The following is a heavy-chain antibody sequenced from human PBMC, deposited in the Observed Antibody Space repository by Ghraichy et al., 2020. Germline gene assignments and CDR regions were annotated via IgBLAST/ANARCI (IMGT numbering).Heavy chain of an antibody. CDR2: MSHSGQTI. Sequence: GGSLRLSCAGAGFTFSDYDMTWIRKAPGKGLQWLAYMSHSGQTIYYADSVRGRFIISRDDAKNSVYLQMKSLRAEDKAVYYCTKRRGSNHGWYGPWGQGTLVPFSS. V-gene: IGHV3-11*01. J-gene: IGHJ5*02. CDR3: TKRRGSNHGWYGP. CDR1: GFTFSDYD. D-gene: IGHD3-16*01.